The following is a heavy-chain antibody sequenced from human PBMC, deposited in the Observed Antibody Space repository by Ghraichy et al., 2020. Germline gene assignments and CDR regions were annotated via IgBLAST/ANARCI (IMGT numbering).Heavy chain of an antibody. D-gene: IGHD3-10*01. CDR3: ARGLARGVVYYYYYGMDV. CDR2: INHSGST. V-gene: IGHV4-34*01. J-gene: IGHJ6*02. CDR1: GGSFSGYY. Sequence: GSLRLSCAVYGGSFSGYYWSWIRQPPGKGLEWIGEINHSGSTNYNPSLKSRVTISVDTSKNQFSLKLSSVTAADTAVYYCARGLARGVVYYYYYGMDVWGQGTTVTVSS.